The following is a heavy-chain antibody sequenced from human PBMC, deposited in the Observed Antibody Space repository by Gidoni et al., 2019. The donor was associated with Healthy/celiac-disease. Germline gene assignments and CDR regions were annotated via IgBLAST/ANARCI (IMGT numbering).Heavy chain of an antibody. J-gene: IGHJ4*02. V-gene: IGHV1-18*01. CDR2: ISAYNGNT. D-gene: IGHD1-26*01. Sequence: QVQLVQSGAEVKKPGASVMVSCKASGYTFTSYGISWVRQAPGQGLEWMGWISAYNGNTNYAQKLQGRVTMTTDTSTSTAYMELRSLRSDDTAVYYCARVMEGMELEGGYYFDYWGQGTLVTVSS. CDR1: GYTFTSYG. CDR3: ARVMEGMELEGGYYFDY.